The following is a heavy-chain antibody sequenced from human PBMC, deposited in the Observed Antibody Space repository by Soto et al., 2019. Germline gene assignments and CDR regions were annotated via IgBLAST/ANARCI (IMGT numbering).Heavy chain of an antibody. CDR3: ANDYDIVLMERAFDI. Sequence: GGSLRLSCAASGFTFSSYGMHWVRQAPGKGLEWVAVISYDGSNKYYADSVKGRFTISRDNSKNTLYLQMNSLRAEDTALYFFANDYDIVLMERAFDIWGQGIMVTVSS. D-gene: IGHD2-8*01. CDR1: GFTFSSYG. V-gene: IGHV3-30*18. J-gene: IGHJ3*02. CDR2: ISYDGSNK.